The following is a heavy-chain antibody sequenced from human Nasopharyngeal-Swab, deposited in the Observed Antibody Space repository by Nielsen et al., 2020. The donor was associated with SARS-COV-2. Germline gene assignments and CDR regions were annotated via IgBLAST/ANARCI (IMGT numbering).Heavy chain of an antibody. CDR1: GFTLSSYE. CDR2: ISSTGSTI. V-gene: IGHV3-48*03. CDR3: ARGRAQLWSRVNGMDV. D-gene: IGHD5-18*01. Sequence: GGSLRLSCAASGFTLSSYEMNWVRQAPGKGLEWISYISSTGSTIYYADSVKGRFTISRDTAKNSLYLQMNSLRAEDTAVYYCARGRAQLWSRVNGMDVWGQGTTVTVSS. J-gene: IGHJ6*02.